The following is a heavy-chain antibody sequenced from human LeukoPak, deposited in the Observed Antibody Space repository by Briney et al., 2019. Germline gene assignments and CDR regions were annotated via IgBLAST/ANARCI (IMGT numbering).Heavy chain of an antibody. V-gene: IGHV1-2*06. J-gene: IGHJ4*02. CDR1: GYIFTGYY. D-gene: IGHD3-22*01. CDR2: INPNSGGT. Sequence: ASVKVSCKASGYIFTGYYMHWVRQAPGQGLEWMGRINPNSGGTNYAQKFQGRVTMTRDTSISTAYMELSRLRSDDTAVYYCARAIRGSGYSLLFDYWGQGTLVTVSS. CDR3: ARAIRGSGYSLLFDY.